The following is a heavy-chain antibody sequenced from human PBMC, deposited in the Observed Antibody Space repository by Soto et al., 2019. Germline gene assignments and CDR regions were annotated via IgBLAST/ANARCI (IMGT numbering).Heavy chain of an antibody. V-gene: IGHV3-23*01. CDR3: GEEPELPGRGLDN. CDR1: GFNIRSYA. D-gene: IGHD2-15*01. J-gene: IGHJ4*02. CDR2: LTSLGAT. Sequence: EVQLLESGGDLDQPGGSLRLSCAASGFNIRSYAMAWVRQGPGKGLEWVSTLTSLGATVYADSVKGRFTISRDNAKNTLYLQMNGLRAEDTAVYFCGEEPELPGRGLDNWGQGTLVTVSS.